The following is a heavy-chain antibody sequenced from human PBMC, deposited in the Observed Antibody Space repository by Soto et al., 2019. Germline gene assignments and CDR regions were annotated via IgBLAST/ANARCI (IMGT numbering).Heavy chain of an antibody. Sequence: QVQLVESGGGVVQPGRSLRLSCAASGFTFSSYGMHWVRQAPGKGLEWVAVIWYDGSNKYYADSVKGRFTISRDNSKNTLYLQMNSLSAEDTAVYYCARERNGDLGVDYWGQGTLVTVSS. J-gene: IGHJ4*02. D-gene: IGHD4-17*01. CDR2: IWYDGSNK. CDR3: ARERNGDLGVDY. CDR1: GFTFSSYG. V-gene: IGHV3-33*01.